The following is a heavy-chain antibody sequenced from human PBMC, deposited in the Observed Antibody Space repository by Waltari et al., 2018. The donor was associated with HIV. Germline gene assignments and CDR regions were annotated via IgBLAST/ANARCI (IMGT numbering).Heavy chain of an antibody. V-gene: IGHV4-34*02. CDR2: INHSGTT. Sequence: VQLQQWGAGLLKPSETLSRSCAVYGASFNDYYWSWLRQTAGKGLEWIGEINHSGTTNYNPSLKSRVAMSLDTSTNQFSRNLTSVTAADTAMYYCARGTYRNGGGLPFDFWDQGTLVTVSS. CDR1: GASFNDYY. J-gene: IGHJ4*02. D-gene: IGHD2-15*01. CDR3: ARGTYRNGGGLPFDF.